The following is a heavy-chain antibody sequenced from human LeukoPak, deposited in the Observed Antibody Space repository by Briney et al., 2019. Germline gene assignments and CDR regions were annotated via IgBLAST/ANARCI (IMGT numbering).Heavy chain of an antibody. Sequence: GGSLRLSCAASGFTFSSYAMSWVRQAPGKGLEWVSGISGSGGSTYYADSVKGRFTISRDNSKNTLYLQMNSLRAEDTAVYYCARSAGIAAAGLEDYWGQGTLGTVPP. CDR3: ARSAGIAAAGLEDY. D-gene: IGHD6-13*01. V-gene: IGHV3-23*01. CDR2: ISGSGGST. CDR1: GFTFSSYA. J-gene: IGHJ4*02.